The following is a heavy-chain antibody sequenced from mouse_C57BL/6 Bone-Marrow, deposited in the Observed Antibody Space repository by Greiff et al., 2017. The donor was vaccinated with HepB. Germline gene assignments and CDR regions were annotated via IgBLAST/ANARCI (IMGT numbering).Heavy chain of an antibody. D-gene: IGHD2-4*01. Sequence: QVQLKESGAELVRPGASVKLSCKASGYTFTDYYINWVKQRPGQGLEWIARIYPGSGSTYYNEKFKGKATLTAEKSSSTAYMQLSSLTSEDSAVYFCARIYYDYDAFAYWGQGTLVTVST. J-gene: IGHJ3*01. CDR1: GYTFTDYY. CDR3: ARIYYDYDAFAY. CDR2: IYPGSGST. V-gene: IGHV1-76*01.